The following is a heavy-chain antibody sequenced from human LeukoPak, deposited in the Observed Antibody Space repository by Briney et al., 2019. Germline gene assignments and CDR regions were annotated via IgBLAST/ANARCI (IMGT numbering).Heavy chain of an antibody. CDR3: ARLDIVVVVAATGGYYFDY. V-gene: IGHV4-38-2*01. D-gene: IGHD2-15*01. CDR1: GYSISSGYY. CDR2: TYHSGST. J-gene: IGHJ4*02. Sequence: KPSETLSLTCAVSGYSISSGYYWGWIRQPPGKGLEWIGSTYHSGSTYYNPSLKSRVTISVDTPKNQFSLKLSSVTAADTAVYYCARLDIVVVVAATGGYYFDYWGQGTLVTVSS.